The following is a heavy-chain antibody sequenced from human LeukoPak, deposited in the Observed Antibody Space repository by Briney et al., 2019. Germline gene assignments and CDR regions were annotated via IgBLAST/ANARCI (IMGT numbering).Heavy chain of an antibody. CDR2: LSRGGGTT. CDR3: AKEQRIRHCGDGVCMEGYYFDY. Sequence: GGSLRLSCSGTGFNFNMFAIHWVRQAPGKGLEWVSGLSRGGGTTNYADSVKGRFTISRDSSKKMVFLQMNSLKSEDTALYYYAKEQRIRHCGDGVCMEGYYFDYWGQGTPVTVSS. CDR1: GFNFNMFA. V-gene: IGHV3-23*01. D-gene: IGHD2-21*01. J-gene: IGHJ4*02.